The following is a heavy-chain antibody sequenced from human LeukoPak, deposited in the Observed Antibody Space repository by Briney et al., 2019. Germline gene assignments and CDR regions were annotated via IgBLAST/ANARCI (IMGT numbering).Heavy chain of an antibody. Sequence: PGGSLRLSCAASGFTVSSIYMNWVRQAPGKGLEWVSVIYSGGTTYYADSVKGRFTISRDNSKNTLYLQMSRLRVEDTAVYFCARASTIGAAGLFDFWGQGTLVTVSS. CDR2: IYSGGTT. CDR3: ARASTIGAAGLFDF. J-gene: IGHJ4*02. V-gene: IGHV3-53*01. CDR1: GFTVSSIY. D-gene: IGHD6-13*01.